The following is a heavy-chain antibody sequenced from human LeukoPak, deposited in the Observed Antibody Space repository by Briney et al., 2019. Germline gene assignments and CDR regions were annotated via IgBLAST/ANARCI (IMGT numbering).Heavy chain of an antibody. J-gene: IGHJ4*02. Sequence: ASVKVSCKASGGTFSSYAISWVRQAPGQGLEWMGRIIPILGIANYAQKFQGRVMITADKSTSTAYMELSSLRSEDTAVYYCASHTYYYGSGSDYYFDYWGQGTLVTVSS. CDR1: GGTFSSYA. D-gene: IGHD3-10*01. CDR2: IIPILGIA. V-gene: IGHV1-69*04. CDR3: ASHTYYYGSGSDYYFDY.